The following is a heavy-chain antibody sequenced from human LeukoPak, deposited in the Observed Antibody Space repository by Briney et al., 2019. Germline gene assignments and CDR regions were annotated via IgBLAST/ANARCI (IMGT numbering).Heavy chain of an antibody. Sequence: SVKVSCKASGGTFSSYAISWVGQAPGQRLEWMGGIIPIFGTANYAQKFHGRVTITTDESTRIPSMALSSLRSKDRAVYYCAREVKEVPAETNWFDPWGKGTLVTVSS. V-gene: IGHV1-69*05. J-gene: IGHJ5*02. D-gene: IGHD2-2*01. CDR1: GGTFSSYA. CDR2: IIPIFGTA. CDR3: AREVKEVPAETNWFDP.